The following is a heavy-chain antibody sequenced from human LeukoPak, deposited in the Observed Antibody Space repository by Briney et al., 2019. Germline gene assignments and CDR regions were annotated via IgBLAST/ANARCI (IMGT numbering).Heavy chain of an antibody. CDR1: GFTFSIYA. CDR3: ARSGLGIQLPRY. Sequence: VGSLRLSCAASGFTFSIYAMSLVRQAPGEGLEWVSAIGDTTYYADSVEGRFTISRDNAKNTLYLQMNSLRAEDTAVYYCARSGLGIQLPRYWGQGTLVTVSS. V-gene: IGHV3-23*01. CDR2: IGDTT. J-gene: IGHJ4*02. D-gene: IGHD5-18*01.